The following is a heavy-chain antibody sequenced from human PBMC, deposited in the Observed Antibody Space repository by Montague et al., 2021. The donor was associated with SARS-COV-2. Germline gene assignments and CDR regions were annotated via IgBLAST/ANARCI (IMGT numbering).Heavy chain of an antibody. D-gene: IGHD6-13*01. V-gene: IGHV4-34*01. J-gene: IGHJ2*01. CDR2: INHGGRT. Sequence: SETLSLTCAVYGVSFSGHYWSWIRQAPGKGMELNGEINHGGRTXXXPSXXXRVTISVDTSTTQFSLNLNSVTAADTAVYYCTRGPVFSNSWYSLPTLDQRPSWYFDLWGRGTLVIVSS. CDR1: GVSFSGHY. CDR3: TRGPVFSNSWYSLPTLDQRPSWYFDL.